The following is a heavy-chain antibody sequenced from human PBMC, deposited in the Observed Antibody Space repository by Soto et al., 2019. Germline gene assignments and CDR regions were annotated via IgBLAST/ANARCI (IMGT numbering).Heavy chain of an antibody. J-gene: IGHJ4*02. CDR1: GFTFSSYA. Sequence: GGSLRLSSAASGFTFSSYAIRWVRQAPGKGLEWVSAISGSGGSTYYADSVKGRFTISRDNSKNTLYLQMNSLRAEDTAVYYCAKDYRSSGWYNYFDYWGQGTLVTVSS. D-gene: IGHD6-19*01. V-gene: IGHV3-23*01. CDR3: AKDYRSSGWYNYFDY. CDR2: ISGSGGST.